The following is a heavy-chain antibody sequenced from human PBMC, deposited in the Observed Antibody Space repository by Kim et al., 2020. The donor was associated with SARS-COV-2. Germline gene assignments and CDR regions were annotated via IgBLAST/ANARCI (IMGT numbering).Heavy chain of an antibody. CDR3: AKGPRITMIVVVIPSPFDI. CDR1: GFTFSSYA. Sequence: GGSLRLSCAASGFTFSSYAMSWVRQAPGKGLEWVSAISGSGGSTYYADSVKGRFTISRDNSKNTLYLQMNSLRAEDTAVYYCAKGPRITMIVVVIPSPFDIWGRGAMVTVSS. D-gene: IGHD3-22*01. CDR2: ISGSGGST. J-gene: IGHJ3*02. V-gene: IGHV3-23*01.